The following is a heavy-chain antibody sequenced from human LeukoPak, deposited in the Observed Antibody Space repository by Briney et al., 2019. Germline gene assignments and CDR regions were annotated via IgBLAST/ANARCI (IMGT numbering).Heavy chain of an antibody. CDR1: GFTFNYYW. CDR3: ARDGHYFAMDV. V-gene: IGHV3-7*03. Sequence: QPGGSLSLSCAAFGFTFNYYWMSWVRQTPGKGLEWLANIKPDGSEKYYVDSVRGRFTISRDNAKSSVHLQMNGLRAEDTAIYYCARDGHYFAMDVWGQGTTVTVSS. J-gene: IGHJ6*02. CDR2: IKPDGSEK.